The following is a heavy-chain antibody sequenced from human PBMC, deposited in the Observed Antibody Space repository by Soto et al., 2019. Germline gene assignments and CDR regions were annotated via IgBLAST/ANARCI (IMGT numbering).Heavy chain of an antibody. CDR3: ARSFNVAFDY. CDR2: IVLVNDNT. D-gene: IGHD3-10*01. CDR1: GYSFISYS. Sequence: QVQFVQSGAEVKKPGASVKVSCQASGYSFISYSVHWVRQAPGQRLEWMGYIVLVNDNTKYSQKLQGRLTFTKDTSASTAYMELGGLRSEDTAVYYCARSFNVAFDYWGQGTLVTVSS. V-gene: IGHV1-3*01. J-gene: IGHJ4*02.